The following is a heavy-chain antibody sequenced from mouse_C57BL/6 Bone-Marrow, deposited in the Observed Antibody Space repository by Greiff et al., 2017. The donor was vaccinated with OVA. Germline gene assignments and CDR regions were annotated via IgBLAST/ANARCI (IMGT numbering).Heavy chain of an antibody. CDR3: ARLFAY. CDR2: IDPSDSYT. Sequence: QVQLKQPGAELVRPGNSVKLSCKASGYTFTSYWMHWVKQRPGQGLEWIGVIDPSDSYTNYNQKFKGKATLTVDTSSSTAYMQLSSLTSEDSAVYYCARLFAYWGQGTLVTVSA. V-gene: IGHV1-59*01. CDR1: GYTFTSYW. J-gene: IGHJ3*01.